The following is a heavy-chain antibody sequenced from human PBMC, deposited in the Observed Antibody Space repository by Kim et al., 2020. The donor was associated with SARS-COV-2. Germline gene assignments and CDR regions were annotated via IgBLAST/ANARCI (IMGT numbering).Heavy chain of an antibody. Sequence: GGSLRLSCAASGFTFSSYSMNWVRQAPGKGLEWVSSISSSSSYIYYADSVKGRFTISRDNAKNSLYLQMNSLRAEDTAVYYCARDFYYDILTGYSAFDYWGQGTLVTVSS. D-gene: IGHD3-9*01. V-gene: IGHV3-21*01. J-gene: IGHJ4*02. CDR3: ARDFYYDILTGYSAFDY. CDR2: ISSSSSYI. CDR1: GFTFSSYS.